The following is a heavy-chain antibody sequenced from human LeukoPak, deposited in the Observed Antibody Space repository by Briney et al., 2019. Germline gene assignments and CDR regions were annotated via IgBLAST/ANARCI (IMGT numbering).Heavy chain of an antibody. Sequence: GSLRLSCAASGFTFSSYSMNWVRQAPGKGLEWVSSISSSSSYIYYADSVKGRFTISRDNSKNTLYLQMNSLRAEDTAVYYCAGESYDSSGYPPLTGYWGQGTLVTVSS. V-gene: IGHV3-21*01. CDR3: AGESYDSSGYPPLTGY. D-gene: IGHD3-22*01. CDR2: ISSSSSYI. J-gene: IGHJ4*02. CDR1: GFTFSSYS.